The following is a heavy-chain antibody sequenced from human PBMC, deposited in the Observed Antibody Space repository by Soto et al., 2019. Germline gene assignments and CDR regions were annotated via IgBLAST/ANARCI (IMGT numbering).Heavy chain of an antibody. J-gene: IGHJ5*02. CDR3: TSHSPEDMIRT. Sequence: GGSLRLSCAASGFTFSGSAMHWVRQASGKGLEWVGRIRNKANSCATAYAASVKGRFTISRDDSKNTAYLQMNSLKTEDTAVYYCTSHSPEDMIRTWGQGTLVTVSS. CDR2: IRNKANSCAT. V-gene: IGHV3-73*01. CDR1: GFTFSGSA. D-gene: IGHD2-15*01.